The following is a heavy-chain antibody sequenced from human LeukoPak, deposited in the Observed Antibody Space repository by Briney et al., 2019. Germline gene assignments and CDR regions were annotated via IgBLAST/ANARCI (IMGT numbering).Heavy chain of an antibody. V-gene: IGHV4-61*02. J-gene: IGHJ5*02. CDR3: ARHLPQLVP. D-gene: IGHD3-10*01. CDR2: IYTSGST. CDR1: GGSISSGSYY. Sequence: PSETLSLTCTVSGGSISSGSYYWSWIRQPAGKGLEWIGRIYTSGSTNYNPSLKSRVTISVDTSKNQFSLKLSSVTAADTAVYYCARHLPQLVPWGQGTLVTVSS.